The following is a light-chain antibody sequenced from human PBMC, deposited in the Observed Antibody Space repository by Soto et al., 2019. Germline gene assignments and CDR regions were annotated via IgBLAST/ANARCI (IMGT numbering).Light chain of an antibody. Sequence: QSVLTQPASVPGSPGQSITISCTGTSSDVGAYNSVSWYQQHPGKAPKLMIYDVSNRPSGVSNRFSGSKSGNTASLTISGLQAEDEAHYYCSAYTSSSTYVFGTGTKLTVL. V-gene: IGLV2-14*01. CDR3: SAYTSSSTYV. CDR1: SSDVGAYNS. J-gene: IGLJ1*01. CDR2: DVS.